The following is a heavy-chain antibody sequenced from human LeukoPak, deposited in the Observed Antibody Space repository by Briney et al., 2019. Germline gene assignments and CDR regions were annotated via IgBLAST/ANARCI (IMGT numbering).Heavy chain of an antibody. J-gene: IGHJ5*02. CDR1: GGSISSYY. Sequence: SETLSLTCTVSGGSISSYYWSWIRQPPGKGLEWIGYIYYSGSTSYNPSLKSRVTISVDTSKNQFSLKLSSMTAADTAVYYCARIENHWFDPWGQGTLVTVSS. V-gene: IGHV4-59*01. CDR3: ARIENHWFDP. CDR2: IYYSGST.